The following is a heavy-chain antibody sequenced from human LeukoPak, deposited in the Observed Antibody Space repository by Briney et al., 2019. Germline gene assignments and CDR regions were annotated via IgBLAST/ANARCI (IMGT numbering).Heavy chain of an antibody. CDR2: LHPDGSER. Sequence: GGSLRLSCAASGFSFTGYRMTWVRQAPGKWLEWVARLHPDGSERNSVGSVEGRFTVFGDNAKSSLFLQMHSLRVEDTAVYYCARGGYSFDYLGQGTLVPVSS. D-gene: IGHD5-12*01. J-gene: IGHJ4*02. CDR1: GFSFTGYR. CDR3: ARGGYSFDY. V-gene: IGHV3-7*01.